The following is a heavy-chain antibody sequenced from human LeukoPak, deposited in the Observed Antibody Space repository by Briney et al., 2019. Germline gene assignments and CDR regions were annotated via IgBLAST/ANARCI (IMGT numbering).Heavy chain of an antibody. D-gene: IGHD3-22*01. J-gene: IGHJ4*02. Sequence: TSETLSLTCTVSGGSISTYSWTWIRQPPGKGLEWIGNIYYSGSTNYNPSLKSRATISMDTSKHHFSLKLSSVTAADTAVYYCARDTRSYDSSGYYFFDFWGQGTLVTVSS. CDR2: IYYSGST. CDR3: ARDTRSYDSSGYYFFDF. CDR1: GGSISTYS. V-gene: IGHV4-59*01.